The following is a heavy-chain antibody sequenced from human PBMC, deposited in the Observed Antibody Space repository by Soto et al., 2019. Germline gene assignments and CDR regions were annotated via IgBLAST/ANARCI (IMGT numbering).Heavy chain of an antibody. D-gene: IGHD3-10*01. V-gene: IGHV1-69*14. CDR3: ASPTMDYYYYYGMDV. CDR2: IIPIFGTA. CDR1: GGTFSSYA. Sequence: QVQLVQSGAEVKKPGSSVKVSCKASGGTFSSYAISWVRQAPGQGLEWMGGIIPIFGTANYAQKFQGRVTITADKSTSAAYLELSSLRSDDTAVYYCASPTMDYYYYYGMDVWGQGTTVTVSS. J-gene: IGHJ6*02.